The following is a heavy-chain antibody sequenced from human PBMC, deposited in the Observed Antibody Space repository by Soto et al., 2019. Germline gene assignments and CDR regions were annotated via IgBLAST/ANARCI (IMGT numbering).Heavy chain of an antibody. CDR3: ARHPTTYYDFWSGYGWFDP. J-gene: IGHJ5*02. V-gene: IGHV5-51*01. CDR1: GYSFTSYW. D-gene: IGHD3-3*01. CDR2: IYPGDSDT. Sequence: PGESLTLSCKGSGYSFTSYWIGWVRQMPGKGLEWMGIIYPGDSDTRYSPSFQGQVTISADKSISTAYLQWSSLKASDTAMYYCARHPTTYYDFWSGYGWFDPWGQGTLVTVSS.